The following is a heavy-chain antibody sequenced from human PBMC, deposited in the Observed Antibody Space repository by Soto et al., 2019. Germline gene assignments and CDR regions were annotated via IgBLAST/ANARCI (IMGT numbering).Heavy chain of an antibody. V-gene: IGHV3-23*01. D-gene: IGHD2-2*01. Sequence: GGSLRLSCAASGFTFTNFAMNWGRQAPGKGLEWVSVISGTGDTTYNADSVKGRFTISRDNSMNTAFLQMNSLRAEDTALYYCAKGYCSSTSCSFDYWGQGTLVTVS. CDR3: AKGYCSSTSCSFDY. J-gene: IGHJ4*02. CDR2: ISGTGDTT. CDR1: GFTFTNFA.